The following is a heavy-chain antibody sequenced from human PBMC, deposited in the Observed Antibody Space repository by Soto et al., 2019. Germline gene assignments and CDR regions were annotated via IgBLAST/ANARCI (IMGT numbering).Heavy chain of an antibody. CDR3: ARGSYDSSGYLNWFDP. J-gene: IGHJ5*02. CDR2: IIPIFGTA. Sequence: QVQLVQSGAEVKKPGSSVKVSCKASGGTFSSYAISWVRQAPGQGLEWMGGIIPIFGTANYAQKIQGRGTITADKSKSTADMELSSLRSEDTAVYYCARGSYDSSGYLNWFDPWGQGTLVTVSS. D-gene: IGHD3-22*01. V-gene: IGHV1-69*06. CDR1: GGTFSSYA.